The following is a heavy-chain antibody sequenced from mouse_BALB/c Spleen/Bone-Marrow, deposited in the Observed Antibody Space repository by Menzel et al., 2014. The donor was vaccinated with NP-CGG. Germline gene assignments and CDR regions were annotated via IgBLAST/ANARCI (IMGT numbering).Heavy chain of an antibody. V-gene: IGHV14-3*02. CDR2: IDPANGIT. J-gene: IGHJ3*01. CDR1: GFNIKDTY. D-gene: IGHD1-1*01. Sequence: EVQLQQSGAELVKPGASVKLSCTASGFNIKDTYMHWVKQRPEQGLEWIGWIDPANGITKYDSKFQGKATITADTSSNTAYLQLSGLTSEDTAVYYCASYYYGRAWFAYWGQGTLVTVSA. CDR3: ASYYYGRAWFAY.